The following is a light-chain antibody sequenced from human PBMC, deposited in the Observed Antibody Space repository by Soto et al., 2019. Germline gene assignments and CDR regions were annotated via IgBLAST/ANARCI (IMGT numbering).Light chain of an antibody. Sequence: EIVLTQSPATLSLSPGERATLSCRASQNVIRYLAWYQQKPGQAPRLLIYDASNRATGVPSRFSGSGSGTDFTLNISNLEADDFAIYYCQQRSNRPTFGGGTKVEIK. CDR3: QQRSNRPT. J-gene: IGKJ4*01. CDR2: DAS. V-gene: IGKV3-11*01. CDR1: QNVIRY.